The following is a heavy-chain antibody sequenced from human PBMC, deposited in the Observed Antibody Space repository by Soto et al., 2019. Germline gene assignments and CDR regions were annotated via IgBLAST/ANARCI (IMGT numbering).Heavy chain of an antibody. J-gene: IGHJ4*02. V-gene: IGHV4-39*01. CDR2: IYYSGST. Sequence: PSETLSLTCTVSGGSISSSSYYWGWIRQPPGKGLEWIGSIYYSGSTYYNPSLKSRVTISVDTSKNQFSLKLSSVTAADTAVYYCASEADGYSYGYNIPFDYWGQGTLVTVSS. CDR3: ASEADGYSYGYNIPFDY. D-gene: IGHD5-18*01. CDR1: GGSISSSSYY.